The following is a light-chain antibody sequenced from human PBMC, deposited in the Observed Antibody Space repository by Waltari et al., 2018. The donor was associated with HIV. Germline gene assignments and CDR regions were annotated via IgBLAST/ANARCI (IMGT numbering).Light chain of an antibody. J-gene: IGLJ3*02. CDR1: SSNIGAGSD. Sequence: QSVLTQPPSVSGAPGQRVTISCTGSSSNIGAGSDVHSYQRLPGTAPNLLIYGTSNRPSGVPDRFSGSKSGTSASLAITGLQAEDEADYDCQSYDSSLSGWVFGGGTKLTVL. CDR3: QSYDSSLSGWV. V-gene: IGLV1-40*01. CDR2: GTS.